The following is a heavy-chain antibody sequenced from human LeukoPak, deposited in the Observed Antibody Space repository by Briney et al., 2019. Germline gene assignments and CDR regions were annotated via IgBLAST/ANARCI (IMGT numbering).Heavy chain of an antibody. D-gene: IGHD5-24*01. V-gene: IGHV3-21*04. CDR3: AKSNSATIDGWYFDL. CDR1: GFTFSSYT. J-gene: IGHJ2*01. Sequence: GGSLRLSCAGFGFTFSSYTMNWVRQAPGKGLEWVSSISSSSSYIYYADSVKGRFTISRDNSKNTLYLQMNSLRAEDTAVYYCAKSNSATIDGWYFDLWGRGTLVTVSS. CDR2: ISSSSSYI.